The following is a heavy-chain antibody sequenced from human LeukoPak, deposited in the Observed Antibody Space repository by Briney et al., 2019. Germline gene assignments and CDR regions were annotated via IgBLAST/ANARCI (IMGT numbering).Heavy chain of an antibody. D-gene: IGHD3-22*01. V-gene: IGHV3-30-3*01. CDR1: GFTFSSYA. CDR3: ARDSYDDYYYYYGMDV. J-gene: IGHJ6*02. CDR2: ISYDGSNK. Sequence: GRSLRLSCAASGFTFSSYAMHWVRQAPGKGLEWVAVISYDGSNKYYADSVKGRFTISRDNSKNTLYLQMNSLRAEDMAVYYCARDSYDDYYYYYGMDVWGQGTTVTVSS.